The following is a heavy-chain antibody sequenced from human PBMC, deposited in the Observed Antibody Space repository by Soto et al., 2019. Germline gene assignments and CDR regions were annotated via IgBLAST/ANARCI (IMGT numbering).Heavy chain of an antibody. V-gene: IGHV4-34*12. CDR1: GGSFSGYF. CDR3: ARPQYDSNTFYYFFDY. CDR2: IFHGGST. D-gene: IGHD3-22*01. J-gene: IGHJ4*02. Sequence: SETLSLTCAVYGGSFSGYFWSWIRQPPGKGLEWIGEIFHGGSTNYSPSLKSRVTISVDTSKDQFSLELSSVTAADTAVYYCARPQYDSNTFYYFFDYWGQGTLVTVSS.